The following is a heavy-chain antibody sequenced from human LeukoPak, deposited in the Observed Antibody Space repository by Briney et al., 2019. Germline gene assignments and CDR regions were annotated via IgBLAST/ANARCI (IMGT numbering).Heavy chain of an antibody. J-gene: IGHJ3*02. Sequence: PSETLSLTCTVSGGSISSYYWSWIRQPAGKGLEWIGRIYTGGSTNYNPSLKSRVTMSVDTSKNQFSLKLSSVTAADTAVYYCAREVKTGTTSGRVVDAFDIWGQGTMVTVSS. CDR3: AREVKTGTTSGRVVDAFDI. D-gene: IGHD1-1*01. CDR2: IYTGGST. CDR1: GGSISSYY. V-gene: IGHV4-4*07.